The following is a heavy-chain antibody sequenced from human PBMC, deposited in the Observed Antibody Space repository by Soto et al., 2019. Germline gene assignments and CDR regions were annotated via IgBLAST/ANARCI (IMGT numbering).Heavy chain of an antibody. Sequence: SETLSLTCTVSGGSISSYYWSWIRQPPGKGLEWIGYIYYSGSTNYNPSLKSRVTISVDTSKNQFSLKLSSVTAADTAVYYCARATEGGNDYYFDYWGQGTLVTVPS. CDR3: ARATEGGNDYYFDY. CDR2: IYYSGST. D-gene: IGHD2-15*01. CDR1: GGSISSYY. V-gene: IGHV4-59*01. J-gene: IGHJ4*02.